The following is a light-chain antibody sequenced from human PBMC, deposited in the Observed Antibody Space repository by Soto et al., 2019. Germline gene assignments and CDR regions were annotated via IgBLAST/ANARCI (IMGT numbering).Light chain of an antibody. J-gene: IGKJ2*01. Sequence: DIQLTQSPSSLSPSVGDRITLSCRASQSISRNLNWYQQMPGKAPSLLIYAARDLQSGVPGRFSGSGSWTEFNLTIIRPQPGELANHFCQQRPRTPYTFGQGTKLEI. CDR3: QQRPRTPYT. CDR2: AAR. CDR1: QSISRN. V-gene: IGKV1-39*01.